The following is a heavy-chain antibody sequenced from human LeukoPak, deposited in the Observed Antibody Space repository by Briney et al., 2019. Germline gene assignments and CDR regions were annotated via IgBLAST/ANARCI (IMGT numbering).Heavy chain of an antibody. J-gene: IGHJ3*02. Sequence: SETLSLTCAVYGGSFSGYYWSWIRQPPGKGLEWIGEINHSGSTNYNPSLKSRVTISVDTSKNQFSLELSSVTAADTAVYYCARGPPDCSSTSCYAFDAFDIWGQGTMVTVSS. CDR2: INHSGST. CDR1: GGSFSGYY. V-gene: IGHV4-34*01. CDR3: ARGPPDCSSTSCYAFDAFDI. D-gene: IGHD2-2*01.